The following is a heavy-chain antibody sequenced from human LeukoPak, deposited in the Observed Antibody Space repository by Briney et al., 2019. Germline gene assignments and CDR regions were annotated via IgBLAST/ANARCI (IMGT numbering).Heavy chain of an antibody. CDR1: GFTFSKTW. Sequence: GGSLRLSCAASGFTFSKTWVSWVCQVPGKGLEWVGRIKSKSDGGTTDHAAPVKGRFTISRDDSKNTLYLQMNSLKTEDTAVYYCVTGNYSGGSCDKYWGQGTLVTVSS. D-gene: IGHD2-15*01. V-gene: IGHV3-15*01. CDR3: VTGNYSGGSCDKY. CDR2: IKSKSDGGTT. J-gene: IGHJ4*02.